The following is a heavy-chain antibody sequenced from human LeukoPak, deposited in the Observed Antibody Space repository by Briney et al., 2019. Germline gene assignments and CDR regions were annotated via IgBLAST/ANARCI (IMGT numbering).Heavy chain of an antibody. CDR2: LSAHNGNA. CDR1: GYTFSIYG. CDR3: ARQGYGGHSQGAADY. V-gene: IGHV1-18*01. D-gene: IGHD4-23*01. J-gene: IGHJ4*02. Sequence: ASVRVSCKASGYTFSIYGFRCVPQAPGQGREGMGWLSAHNGNANYAQKFQGRVAMATDTSTSTAHMELRSLRSDDTAVYYCARQGYGGHSQGAADYWGQGTLVTVSS.